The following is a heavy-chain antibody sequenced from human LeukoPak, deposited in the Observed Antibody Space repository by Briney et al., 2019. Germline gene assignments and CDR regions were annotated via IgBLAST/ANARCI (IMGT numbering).Heavy chain of an antibody. V-gene: IGHV3-53*01. CDR3: ATQPSVVPAAIGADY. CDR1: GFTVSSKY. CDR2: IYSGGST. Sequence: GGSLRLSCAASGFTVSSKYMSWVRQAPGKGLEWVSTIYSGGSTYYADSVKGRFTISRDNAKNSLYLQMNSLRAEDTAVYYCATQPSVVPAAIGADYWGQGTLVTVSS. J-gene: IGHJ4*02. D-gene: IGHD2-2*01.